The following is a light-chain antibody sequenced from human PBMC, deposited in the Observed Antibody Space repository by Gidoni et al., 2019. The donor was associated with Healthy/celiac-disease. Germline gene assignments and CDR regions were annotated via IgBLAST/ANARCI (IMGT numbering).Light chain of an antibody. CDR3: NSRDSSSNRWV. J-gene: IGLJ3*02. CDR1: SFSSYY. Sequence: SSDLTQDPSVSVALGHTVRITCKGASFSSYYASCYHQKPGQAPVLVIYDNNSRPSGIPDRFSGSSSGNTAALTITGAQAEDEADYYYNSRDSSSNRWVFGGGTKLTVL. CDR2: DNN. V-gene: IGLV3-19*01.